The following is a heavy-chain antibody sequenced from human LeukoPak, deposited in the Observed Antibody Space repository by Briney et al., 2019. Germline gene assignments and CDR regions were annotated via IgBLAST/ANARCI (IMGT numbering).Heavy chain of an antibody. V-gene: IGHV3-7*03. Sequence: GSLRLSCAASGFTFRSYWMSWVRQAPGKGLEWVANINQDGSEKYYVDSVKGRFTISRDNAENSLYLQMNSLRAEDPAVYYCAREGATNAFDYWGQGTLVAVSS. D-gene: IGHD1-26*01. CDR1: GFTFRSYW. CDR2: INQDGSEK. CDR3: AREGATNAFDY. J-gene: IGHJ4*02.